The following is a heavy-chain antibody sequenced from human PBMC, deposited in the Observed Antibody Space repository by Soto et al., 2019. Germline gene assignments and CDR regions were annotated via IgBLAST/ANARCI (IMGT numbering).Heavy chain of an antibody. CDR2: IFPSGTT. CDR3: ARSREFDY. Sequence: PSETLSLTCGVSGGSLSGATSSLNWIRQTPGKGLEWIGYIFPSGTTYYNPSLRSRVTISIDVSKNQFSLSLRSLTAADTAVYYCARSREFDYWSQGTLVTVSS. V-gene: IGHV4-30-2*01. CDR1: GGSLSGATSS. J-gene: IGHJ4*02.